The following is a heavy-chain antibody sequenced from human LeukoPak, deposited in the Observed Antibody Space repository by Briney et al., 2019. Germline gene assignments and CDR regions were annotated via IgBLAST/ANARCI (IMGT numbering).Heavy chain of an antibody. CDR3: AREGYCSGTSCYAGGEDAFDI. Sequence: ASVKVSCKASGGTFSSYAISWVRQAPGQGLEWMGGIIPIFGTANYAQKFQGRVTITADESTSTAYMELSSLRAEDTAVYYCAREGYCSGTSCYAGGEDAFDIRGQGTMVTVSS. D-gene: IGHD2-2*01. V-gene: IGHV1-69*01. CDR1: GGTFSSYA. J-gene: IGHJ3*02. CDR2: IIPIFGTA.